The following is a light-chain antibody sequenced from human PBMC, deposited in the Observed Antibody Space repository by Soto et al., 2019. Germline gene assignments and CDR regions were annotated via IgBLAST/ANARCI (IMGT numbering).Light chain of an antibody. V-gene: IGKV3-15*01. J-gene: IGKJ1*01. CDR3: QQYKKWPWT. Sequence: EMVMTQSPATLSVSPGERATLSCRASQSVSSNLAWYQQKPGQAPRLLIYGASTRATGIPARFSGSGSGTEFTLTITSLRSEDFAVYYCQQYKKWPWTFGQGTKVDIK. CDR2: GAS. CDR1: QSVSSN.